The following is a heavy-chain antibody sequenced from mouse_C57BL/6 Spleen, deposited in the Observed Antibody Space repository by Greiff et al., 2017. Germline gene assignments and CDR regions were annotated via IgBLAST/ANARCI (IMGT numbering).Heavy chain of an antibody. J-gene: IGHJ1*03. V-gene: IGHV1-52*01. CDR1: GYTFTSYW. Sequence: VQLQQPGAELVRPGSSVKLSCKASGYTFTSYWMHWVKQRPIQGLEWIGNIDPSDSETHYNQKFKDKATLTVDKSSSTAYMQRSSLTSEDSAVYYGARKDDGYYRYFDVWGTGTTVTVSS. CDR2: IDPSDSET. D-gene: IGHD2-3*01. CDR3: ARKDDGYYRYFDV.